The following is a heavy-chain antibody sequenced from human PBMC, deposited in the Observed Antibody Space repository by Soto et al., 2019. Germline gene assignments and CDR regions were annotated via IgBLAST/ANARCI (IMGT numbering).Heavy chain of an antibody. J-gene: IGHJ4*02. Sequence: SETLSLTCAVSGGSISSGGYSWSWIRQPPGKGLEWIGYIYHSGSTYYNPSLKSRVTISVDRSKNQFSLKLSSVTAADTAVYYFARAPGSRWFGELGYYFDYWGQGTLVTVSS. CDR1: GGSISSGGYS. D-gene: IGHD3-10*01. V-gene: IGHV4-30-2*01. CDR2: IYHSGST. CDR3: ARAPGSRWFGELGYYFDY.